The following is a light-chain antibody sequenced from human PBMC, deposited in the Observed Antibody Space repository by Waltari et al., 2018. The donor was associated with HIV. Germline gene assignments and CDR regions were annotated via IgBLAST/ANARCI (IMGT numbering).Light chain of an antibody. CDR3: QQYDNLPLT. J-gene: IGKJ4*01. V-gene: IGKV1-33*01. CDR1: QDISNY. Sequence: DIQMTQSPSSLSASVGDRVPITCQASQDISNYLNWYQQKLGKAPKLLIYDASNLETGVPSRFSGSGSGTDFTFTISSLQPEDIATYFCQQYDNLPLTFGGGTKVEIK. CDR2: DAS.